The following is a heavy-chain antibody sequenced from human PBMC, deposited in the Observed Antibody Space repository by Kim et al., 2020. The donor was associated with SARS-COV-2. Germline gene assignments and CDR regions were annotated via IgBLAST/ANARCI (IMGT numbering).Heavy chain of an antibody. D-gene: IGHD7-27*01. J-gene: IGHJ5*02. Sequence: THYTPSLKSRVTISVDTDKSHFSLQLISVTAADTAVYYCARGSWGEPNWFDPWGLGALVTVSS. V-gene: IGHV4-34*01. CDR2: T. CDR3: ARGSWGEPNWFDP.